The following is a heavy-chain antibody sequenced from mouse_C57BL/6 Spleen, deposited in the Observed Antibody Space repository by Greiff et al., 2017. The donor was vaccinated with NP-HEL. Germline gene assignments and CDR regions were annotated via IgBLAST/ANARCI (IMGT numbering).Heavy chain of an antibody. CDR2: ISSGGSYT. CDR3: ARLGYGSSYDAMDY. V-gene: IGHV5-6*01. J-gene: IGHJ4*01. Sequence: VQLQQSGGDLVKPGGSLKLSCAASGFTFSSYGMSWVRQTPDKRLEWVATISSGGSYTYYPDSVKGRFTISRDNAKNTLYLQMSSLKSEDTAMYYCARLGYGSSYDAMDYWGQGTSVTVSS. CDR1: GFTFSSYG. D-gene: IGHD1-1*01.